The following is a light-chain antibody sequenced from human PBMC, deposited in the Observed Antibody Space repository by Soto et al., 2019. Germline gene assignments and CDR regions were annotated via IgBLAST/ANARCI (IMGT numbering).Light chain of an antibody. CDR1: QSVLYSSNNKNY. CDR2: WAS. V-gene: IGKV4-1*01. Sequence: DIVMTQSPDSLAVSLGERATINCKSSQSVLYSSNNKNYLAWYQHKPGQPPKLLIYWASTRESGVPDRFSGSGSGTDFTLTISSLQAEDVAVYYCQPYYSTPLTFGGGTKVEIK. J-gene: IGKJ4*01. CDR3: QPYYSTPLT.